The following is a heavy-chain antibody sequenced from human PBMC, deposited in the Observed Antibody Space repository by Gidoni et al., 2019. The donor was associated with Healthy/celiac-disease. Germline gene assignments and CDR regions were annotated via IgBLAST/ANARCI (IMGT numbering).Heavy chain of an antibody. V-gene: IGHV3-21*01. CDR2: IISSSSYI. J-gene: IGHJ3*02. CDR3: ARVDRDRGWRPSAFDI. D-gene: IGHD6-19*01. CDR1: GFTFSSYS. Sequence: EVQLVESGGGLVKPGGSLRLSCAASGFTFSSYSLNWVRQAPGKGLEWVSSIISSSSYIYYADSVKGRFTISRDNAKNSLYLQMNSLRAEDTAVYYCARVDRDRGWRPSAFDIWGQGTMVTVSS.